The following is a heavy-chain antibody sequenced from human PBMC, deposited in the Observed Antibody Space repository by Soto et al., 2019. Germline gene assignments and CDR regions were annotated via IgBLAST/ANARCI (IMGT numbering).Heavy chain of an antibody. CDR3: ARGGGQQLAFWFDP. J-gene: IGHJ5*02. Sequence: PSQTLSLPCAISGDSVSSNSAAWNWIRQSPSRGLEWLGRTYYRSKWYNDYAVSVKSRITINPDTSKNQFSLQLNSVTPEDTAVYYCARGGGQQLAFWFDPWGQGTLVTVSS. CDR1: GDSVSSNSAA. V-gene: IGHV6-1*01. D-gene: IGHD6-13*01. CDR2: TYYRSKWYN.